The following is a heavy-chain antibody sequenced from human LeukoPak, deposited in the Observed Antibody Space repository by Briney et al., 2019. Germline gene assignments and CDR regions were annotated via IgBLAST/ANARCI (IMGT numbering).Heavy chain of an antibody. J-gene: IGHJ4*02. D-gene: IGHD3-22*01. CDR3: ARCGYYDSSVLQADYFDY. Sequence: SETLSLTCTVSGGSISSYYWSWVRQPPGKGLEWVGYIYYRRRTNYYPSLESRVTISVDTSKTQFSLKLGSVTASDTAVHYFARCGYYDSSVLQADYFDYGGQGTLVTVSS. CDR2: IYYRRRT. CDR1: GGSISSYY. V-gene: IGHV4-59*01.